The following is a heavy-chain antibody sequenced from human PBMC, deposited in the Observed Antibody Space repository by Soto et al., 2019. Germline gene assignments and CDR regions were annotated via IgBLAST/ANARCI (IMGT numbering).Heavy chain of an antibody. CDR1: GFTFSYYY. CDR2: ISSSGSTI. V-gene: IGHV3-11*01. D-gene: IGHD3-22*01. J-gene: IGHJ4*02. Sequence: PGGSLRLSCAASGFTFSYYYMSWIRQSPGKGLEWVSYISSSGSTIYYADSVKGRFTISRDNAKNSLYLQMNSLRAEDTAVYYCARAGMYYDSSGPFDYWGQGTLVTVSS. CDR3: ARAGMYYDSSGPFDY.